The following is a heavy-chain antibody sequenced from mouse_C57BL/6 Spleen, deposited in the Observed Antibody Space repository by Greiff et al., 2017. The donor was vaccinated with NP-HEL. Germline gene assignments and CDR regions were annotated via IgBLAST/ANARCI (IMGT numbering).Heavy chain of an antibody. CDR2: ISSGGDYI. CDR1: GFTFSSYA. J-gene: IGHJ4*01. CDR3: TREWVGTVVDNYYAMDY. D-gene: IGHD1-1*01. Sequence: EVNVVESGEGLVKPGGSLKLSCAASGFTFSSYAMSWVRQTPEKRLEWVAYISSGGDYIYYADTVKGRFTISRDNARNTLYLQMSSLKSEDTAMYYCTREWVGTVVDNYYAMDYWGQGTSVTVSS. V-gene: IGHV5-9-1*02.